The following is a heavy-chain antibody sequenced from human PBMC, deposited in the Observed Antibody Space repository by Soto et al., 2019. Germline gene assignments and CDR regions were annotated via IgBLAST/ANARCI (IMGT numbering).Heavy chain of an antibody. CDR2: IKQDGSEK. CDR1: GFTFSSYW. J-gene: IGHJ3*02. CDR3: ATTRGWEILRAFDI. V-gene: IGHV3-7*01. Sequence: GGSLRLSCAASGFTFSSYWMSWVRQAPGKGLEWVANIKQDGSEKYYVDSVKGRFTISRDNAKNSLYLQMNSLRAADTAVYYCATTRGWEILRAFDIWGQGTMVTVSS. D-gene: IGHD1-26*01.